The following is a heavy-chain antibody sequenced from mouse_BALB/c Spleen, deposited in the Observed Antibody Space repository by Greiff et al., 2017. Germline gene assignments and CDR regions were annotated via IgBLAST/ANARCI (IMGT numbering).Heavy chain of an antibody. CDR3: ARAGYGDYQRGFAY. V-gene: IGHV7-1*02. CDR1: GFTFSDFY. J-gene: IGHJ3*01. CDR2: SRNKANDDTT. D-gene: IGHD2-13*01. Sequence: EVKLMESGGGLVQPGGSLRLSCATSGFTFSDFYMEWVRQPPGKRLEWIAASRNKANDDTTEYSASVKGRFIVSRDTSQSILYLQMNALRAEDTANYYCARAGYGDYQRGFAYWGQGTLVTVSA.